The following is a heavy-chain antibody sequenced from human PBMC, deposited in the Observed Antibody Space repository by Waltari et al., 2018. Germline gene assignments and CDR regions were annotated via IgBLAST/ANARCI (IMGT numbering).Heavy chain of an antibody. Sequence: QVQLVQSGAEVKKPGSSVKVSCKASGGTFSSYTIRWVRPAPGQGLEWLGRIIPILGIANSAQKFQGRVTITADKSTSTAYMELSSLRSEDTAVYYCARDRGLTADDAFDIWGQGTMVTVSS. V-gene: IGHV1-69*08. CDR1: GGTFSSYT. J-gene: IGHJ3*02. CDR3: ARDRGLTADDAFDI. CDR2: IIPILGIA. D-gene: IGHD2-21*02.